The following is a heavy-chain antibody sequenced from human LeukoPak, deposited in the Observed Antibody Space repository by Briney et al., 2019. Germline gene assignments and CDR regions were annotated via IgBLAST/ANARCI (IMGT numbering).Heavy chain of an antibody. CDR1: GFTFSSYG. D-gene: IGHD3-22*01. V-gene: IGHV3-33*01. CDR2: IWYDGSNK. J-gene: IGHJ4*02. CDR3: ARDPNYSSGYSPDY. Sequence: GGSLRLSCAASGFTFSSYGMHWVRQAPGKGLEGVAVIWYDGSNKYYADSVKGRFTISRDNSKNTLYLQMNSLRAEDTAVYYCARDPNYSSGYSPDYWGQGTLVTVSS.